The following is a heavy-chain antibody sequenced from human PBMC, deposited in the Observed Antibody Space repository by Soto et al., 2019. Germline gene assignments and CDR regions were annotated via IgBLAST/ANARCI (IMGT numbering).Heavy chain of an antibody. CDR1: GFTFSSYA. V-gene: IGHV3-23*01. Sequence: EVQLLESGGGLVRPGGSLRLSCAASGFTFSSYAMSWVGQAPGKGLEWVSAISGSGGSTYYADSVKGRFTISRDNSKNTLYLQMNSLRAEDTAVYYCAKGGATVTYIDVRYYYYYMDVWGKGTTVTVSS. CDR2: ISGSGGST. D-gene: IGHD4-17*01. CDR3: AKGGATVTYIDVRYYYYYMDV. J-gene: IGHJ6*03.